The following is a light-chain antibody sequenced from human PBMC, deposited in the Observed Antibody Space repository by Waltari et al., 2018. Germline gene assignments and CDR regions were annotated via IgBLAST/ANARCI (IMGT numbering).Light chain of an antibody. CDR2: DVT. J-gene: IGLJ1*01. CDR1: SSDVGTYDY. V-gene: IGLV2-14*03. Sequence: QSALTQPASVSGSPGQSITISCTGTSSDVGTYDYVPWYQQHPGKAPKLMIYDVTKRPSGIANRFSGSMSGNTASLTISGLQAEDEADYYCSSYTTSSTVYVFGTGTKVTVL. CDR3: SSYTTSSTVYV.